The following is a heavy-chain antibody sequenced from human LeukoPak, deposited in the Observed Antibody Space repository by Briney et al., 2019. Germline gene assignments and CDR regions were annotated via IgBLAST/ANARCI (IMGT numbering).Heavy chain of an antibody. Sequence: PGGSLRLSCAASGFTFSSYAMSWVRQAPGKGLEWVSAISGSGGSTYCADSVKGRLTISRDNSKNTLYLQMNSLRAEDTAVYYCAKQGELSLRYYYYYMDVWGKGTTVTVSS. J-gene: IGHJ6*03. CDR3: AKQGELSLRYYYYYMDV. V-gene: IGHV3-23*01. D-gene: IGHD3-16*02. CDR1: GFTFSSYA. CDR2: ISGSGGST.